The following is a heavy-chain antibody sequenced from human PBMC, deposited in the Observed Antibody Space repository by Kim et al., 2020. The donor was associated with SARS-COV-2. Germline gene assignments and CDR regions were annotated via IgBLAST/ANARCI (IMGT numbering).Heavy chain of an antibody. V-gene: IGHV4-59*09. CDR2: GGT. J-gene: IGHJ5*01. Sequence: GGTNYSPSLKSRLTISVDTSKKQFSLELKSVATADTAMYYCARGGIWFDYWGQGTLVPIFS. D-gene: IGHD2-21*01. CDR3: ARGGIWFDY.